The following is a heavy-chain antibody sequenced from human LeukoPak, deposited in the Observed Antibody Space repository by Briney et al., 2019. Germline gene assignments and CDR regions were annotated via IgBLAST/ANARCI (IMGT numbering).Heavy chain of an antibody. D-gene: IGHD6-19*01. CDR1: GGTFSSYA. CDR3: ARSVGGWYKFDY. CDR2: IIPIFGTA. V-gene: IGHV1-69*13. Sequence: SVKVSCKASGGTFSSYAISWVRQAPGQGLEWMGGIIPIFGTANYAQKFQGRVTITADESTSTAYMELSSLRSEDTAVYYCARSVGGWYKFDYWGQGTLVTVSS. J-gene: IGHJ4*02.